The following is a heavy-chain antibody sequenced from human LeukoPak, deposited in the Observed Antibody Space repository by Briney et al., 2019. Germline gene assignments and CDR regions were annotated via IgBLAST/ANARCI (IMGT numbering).Heavy chain of an antibody. Sequence: SETLSLTCTVSGGSINNYYWSWIRQPPRRGLEWLGYIYYNGVTNYNPSLKSRLTISVDTSKNQFSLKLTSVTAADTAIYYCARLHALRAEEFDPWGQGTLVTVSS. V-gene: IGHV4-59*01. J-gene: IGHJ5*02. CDR3: ARLHALRAEEFDP. CDR2: IYYNGVT. CDR1: GGSINNYY. D-gene: IGHD3-16*01.